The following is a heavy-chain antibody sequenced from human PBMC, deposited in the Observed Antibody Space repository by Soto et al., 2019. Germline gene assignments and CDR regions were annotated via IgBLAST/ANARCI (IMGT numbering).Heavy chain of an antibody. V-gene: IGHV1-69*13. J-gene: IGHJ4*02. CDR3: ARGRRSSPRDFDY. CDR2: IIPIFGTA. CDR1: GGTFSSYA. D-gene: IGHD6-13*01. Sequence: ASVKVSCKASGGTFSSYAISWVRQAPGQGLEWMGGIIPIFGTANYAQKFQGRVTITADESTSTAYMELSSLRSEDTAVYYCARGRRSSPRDFDYWGQGTLVTVSS.